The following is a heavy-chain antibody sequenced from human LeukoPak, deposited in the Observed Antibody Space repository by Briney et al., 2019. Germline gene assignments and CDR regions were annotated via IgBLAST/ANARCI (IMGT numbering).Heavy chain of an antibody. Sequence: ASVKVSCKASGGTFSSYAISWVRQAPGQGLEWMGGIISIFGTANYAQKFQGRVTITTDESTSTAYMELSSLRSEDTAVYYCAASGSYYLSDYWGQGTLVTVSS. V-gene: IGHV1-69*05. CDR1: GGTFSSYA. D-gene: IGHD1-26*01. CDR3: AASGSYYLSDY. CDR2: IISIFGTA. J-gene: IGHJ4*02.